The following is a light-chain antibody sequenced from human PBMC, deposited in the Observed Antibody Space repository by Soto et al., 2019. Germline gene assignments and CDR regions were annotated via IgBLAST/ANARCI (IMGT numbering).Light chain of an antibody. V-gene: IGLV2-8*01. CDR3: NSYAGSYRVV. J-gene: IGLJ2*01. CDR1: SSDIGGYNY. Sequence: QSALTQPPSASGSPGQSVTISCTGTSSDIGGYNYVSWYQQHPGKAPKLMIYGVSKRPSGVPDRFYGSKSGNTASLTVSGLQAEDEADYYCNSYAGSYRVVFGGGTQLTVL. CDR2: GVS.